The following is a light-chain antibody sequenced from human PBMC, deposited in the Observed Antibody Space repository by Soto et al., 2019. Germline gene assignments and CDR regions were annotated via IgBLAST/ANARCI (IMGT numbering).Light chain of an antibody. Sequence: EIVLTQSPATLSLSPGERATLSCRASERVSNNYLAWYQQRPGHAPRLLIYGASIRATDIPGRFGGHGSGTDFTLTINRLEPEDSAVYYCQQYGGSPWTVGQGTKVEI. V-gene: IGKV3-20*01. CDR1: ERVSNNY. J-gene: IGKJ1*01. CDR2: GAS. CDR3: QQYGGSPWT.